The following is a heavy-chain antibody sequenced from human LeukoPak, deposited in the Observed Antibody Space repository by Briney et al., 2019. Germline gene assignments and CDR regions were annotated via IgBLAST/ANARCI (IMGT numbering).Heavy chain of an antibody. CDR2: ISAYNGNT. D-gene: IGHD3-10*01. V-gene: IGHV1-18*01. Sequence: ASVKVSCKASGYTFTSYGISRVRQAPGQGLEWMGWISAYNGNTNYAQRLQGRVTLTTDTSTSTAYMELRSLRSDDTAVYYCARVAITKRDAFDIWGQGTMVTVSS. J-gene: IGHJ3*02. CDR1: GYTFTSYG. CDR3: ARVAITKRDAFDI.